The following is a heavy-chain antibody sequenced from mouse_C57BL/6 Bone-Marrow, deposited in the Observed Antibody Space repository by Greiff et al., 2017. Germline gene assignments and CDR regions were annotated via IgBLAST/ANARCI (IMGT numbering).Heavy chain of an antibody. CDR1: GFTFSSYA. V-gene: IGHV5-9-1*02. CDR3: VTTVVDYAMDY. D-gene: IGHD1-1*01. CDR2: ISSGGDYI. Sequence: EVLLVESGEGLVKPGGSLKLPCAASGFTFSSYAMSWVRQTPEKRLEWVAYISSGGDYIYYADTVKGRFTISRDNARNTLYLQMSRLKSEDTAMYYSVTTVVDYAMDYWGQGTSVTVSS. J-gene: IGHJ4*01.